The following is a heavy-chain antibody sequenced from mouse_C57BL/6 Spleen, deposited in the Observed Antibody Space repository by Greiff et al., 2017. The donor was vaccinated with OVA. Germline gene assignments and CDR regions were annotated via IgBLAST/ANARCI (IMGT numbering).Heavy chain of an antibody. CDR3: ARRGPYYCDY. V-gene: IGHV1-55*01. Sequence: QVQLQQPGAELVQPGASVTMSCTASGYTFTSYWITWVKQRPGQGPEWIGDIYPGSGSTNYNEKFKSKATLTVDTSSSTAYMQLSSLTSEDAAVYYCARRGPYYCDYWGQGTTLTVSS. J-gene: IGHJ2*01. CDR1: GYTFTSYW. CDR2: IYPGSGST.